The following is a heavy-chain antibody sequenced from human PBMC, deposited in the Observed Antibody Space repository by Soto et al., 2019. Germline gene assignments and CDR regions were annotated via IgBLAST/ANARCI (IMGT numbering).Heavy chain of an antibody. V-gene: IGHV1-3*01. Sequence: AASVKVSCKASGYTFISYAMHWVRQAPGQNLEWMGWINAGNGKTNYSQQFQGRVTITRDTSASAAYMELSSLRSEDTAVYYCLVLRLLAPYWGQGTLVTVS. CDR2: INAGNGKT. D-gene: IGHD3-9*01. J-gene: IGHJ4*02. CDR3: LVLRLLAPY. CDR1: GYTFISYA.